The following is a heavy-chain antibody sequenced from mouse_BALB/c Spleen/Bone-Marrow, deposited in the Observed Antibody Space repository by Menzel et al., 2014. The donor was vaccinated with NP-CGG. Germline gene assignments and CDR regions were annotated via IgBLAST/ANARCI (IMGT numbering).Heavy chain of an antibody. D-gene: IGHD2-1*01. CDR3: AFGNYDFDY. Sequence: QVQLQQSGAELVRPGSSVKISCKASGYAFSSYWMNWVKQRPGQGLEWIGQIYPGDGDTNYSGKFKGRATLTADESSSTAYMQLSSLTSEDSAVYFCAFGNYDFDYWGQGTTLTVSS. CDR1: GYAFSSYW. J-gene: IGHJ2*01. V-gene: IGHV1-80*01. CDR2: IYPGDGDT.